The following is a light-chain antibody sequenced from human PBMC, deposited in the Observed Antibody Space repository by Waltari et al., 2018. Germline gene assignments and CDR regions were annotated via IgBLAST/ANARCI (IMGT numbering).Light chain of an antibody. CDR2: DVS. CDR3: SSYTSSGTSSNTRV. CDR1: SSDVGGYNY. V-gene: IGLV2-14*03. J-gene: IGLJ1*01. Sequence: QSALTQPASVSGSPGQSITISCSGTSSDVGGYNYVSWYQHHTGKAPKLVIYDVSSRPSGVSHRYSGSKSGNTASLTISGLQGEDEAEYYCSSYTSSGTSSNTRVFGTGTTVTVL.